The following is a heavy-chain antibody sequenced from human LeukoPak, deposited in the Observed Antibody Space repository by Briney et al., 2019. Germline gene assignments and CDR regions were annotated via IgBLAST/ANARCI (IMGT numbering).Heavy chain of an antibody. CDR1: GGSISSYY. CDR2: IYYSGST. J-gene: IGHJ4*02. V-gene: IGHV4-59*01. Sequence: SETLSLTCTVSGGSISSYYWSWIRQPPGKGLEWIGYIYYSGSTNYNPSLKSRVTISVDTSKNQFSLKLSSVTAADTAVYYCATARYSSSWYPGFFDYWGQGTLVTVSP. CDR3: ATARYSSSWYPGFFDY. D-gene: IGHD6-13*01.